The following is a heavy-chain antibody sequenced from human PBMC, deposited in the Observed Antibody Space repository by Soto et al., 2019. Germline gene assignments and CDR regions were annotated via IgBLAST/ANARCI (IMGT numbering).Heavy chain of an antibody. J-gene: IGHJ4*02. D-gene: IGHD6-19*01. V-gene: IGHV4-34*01. CDR1: GGSFSGYY. CDR3: ARGRIAVAGTTGGHYFDY. Sequence: QVQLQQWGAGLLKPSETLSLTYAVYGGSFSGYYWSWIRQPPGKGLEWIGEINHSGSTNHNPSLKSRVTISVDTSKNQFSLKLSSVTAADTAVYYCARGRIAVAGTTGGHYFDYWGQGTLVTVSS. CDR2: INHSGST.